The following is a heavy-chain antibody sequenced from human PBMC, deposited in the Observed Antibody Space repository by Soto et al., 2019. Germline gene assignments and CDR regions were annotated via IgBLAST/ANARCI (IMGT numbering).Heavy chain of an antibody. CDR1: GFTFSSYA. CDR2: ISYDGSNK. D-gene: IGHD1-26*01. CDR3: ARDRAISGSYYLRLGYYYYGMDV. Sequence: GGSLRLSCAASGFTFSSYAMHWVRQAPGKGLEWVAVISYDGSNKYYADSVKGRFTISRDNSKNTLYLQMNSLRAEDTAVYYCARDRAISGSYYLRLGYYYYGMDVWGQGTTVTVSS. J-gene: IGHJ6*02. V-gene: IGHV3-30-3*01.